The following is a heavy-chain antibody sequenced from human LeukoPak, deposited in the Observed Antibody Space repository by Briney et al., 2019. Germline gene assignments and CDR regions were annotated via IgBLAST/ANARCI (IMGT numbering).Heavy chain of an antibody. Sequence: PGGSPRLSCAASGFTFSSYGMHWVRQAPGKGLEWVAVIWYDGSNKYYADSVKGRFTISRDNSKNTLYLQMNSLRAEDTAVYYCARESGSYYANWFDPWGQGTLVTVSS. J-gene: IGHJ5*02. CDR2: IWYDGSNK. V-gene: IGHV3-33*01. D-gene: IGHD3-10*01. CDR1: GFTFSSYG. CDR3: ARESGSYYANWFDP.